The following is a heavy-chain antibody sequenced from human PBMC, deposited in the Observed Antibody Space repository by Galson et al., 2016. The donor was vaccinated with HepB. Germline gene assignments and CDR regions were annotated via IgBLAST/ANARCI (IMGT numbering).Heavy chain of an antibody. Sequence: SLRLSCAASGFTFSDYYMSWIRQAPGKGLEWVALIYYDGSKKYYADPVKGRFTISRDNSKNTLYVQMNTLRAEDTAVYYCATGYSGFDTPPFEHWGQGTLVTVSS. CDR3: ATGYSGFDTPPFEH. CDR2: IYYDGSKK. V-gene: IGHV3-33*08. CDR1: GFTFSDYY. D-gene: IGHD5-12*01. J-gene: IGHJ5*02.